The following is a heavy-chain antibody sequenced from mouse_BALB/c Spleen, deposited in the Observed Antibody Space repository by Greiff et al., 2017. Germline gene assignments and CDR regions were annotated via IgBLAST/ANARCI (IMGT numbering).Heavy chain of an antibody. CDR3: ARSGGSSYGDAMDY. CDR1: GFNIKDYY. V-gene: IGHV14-1*02. D-gene: IGHD1-1*01. J-gene: IGHJ4*01. Sequence: EVKLMESGAELVRPGALVKLSCKASGFNIKDYYMHWVKQRPEQGLEWIGWIDPENGNTIYDPKFQGKASITADTSSNTAYLQLSSLTSEDTAVYYCARSGGSSYGDAMDYWGQGTSVTVSS. CDR2: IDPENGNT.